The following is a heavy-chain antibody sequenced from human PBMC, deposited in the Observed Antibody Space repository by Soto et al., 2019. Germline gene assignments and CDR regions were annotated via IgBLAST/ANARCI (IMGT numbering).Heavy chain of an antibody. D-gene: IGHD2-21*01. CDR3: ARQLPDYYYYYMDV. CDR1: GGSISSSSFY. V-gene: IGHV4-39*01. CDR2: IYYSGST. Sequence: SETLSLTCTVSGGSISSSSFYWGWIRQPPGKGLEWIGNIYYSGSTYYNPSLKSRVTISVDTSKNQFSLKLSSVTAADTAVYYCARQLPDYYYYYMDVWGKGTTVTVSS. J-gene: IGHJ6*03.